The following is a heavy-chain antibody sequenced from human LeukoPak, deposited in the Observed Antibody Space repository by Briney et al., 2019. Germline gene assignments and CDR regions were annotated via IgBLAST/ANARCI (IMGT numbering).Heavy chain of an antibody. Sequence: GGSLRLSCAASGFTFSSYAMSWVRQAPGKGLEWVSAISGSGGSTYYADSVKGRFTISRDNSKNTLYLQMNSLRAEDTAVYYCAKGRDGYNTVEIFSMDVWGQGTTVTVSS. CDR3: AKGRDGYNTVEIFSMDV. V-gene: IGHV3-23*01. CDR2: ISGSGGST. D-gene: IGHD5-24*01. J-gene: IGHJ6*02. CDR1: GFTFSSYA.